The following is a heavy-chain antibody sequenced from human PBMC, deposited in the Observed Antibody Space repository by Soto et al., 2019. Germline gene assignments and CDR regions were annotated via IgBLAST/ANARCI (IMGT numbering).Heavy chain of an antibody. D-gene: IGHD1-26*01. Sequence: QVQLVQSGAEVKEPGASVKVSCKASGYTFTSLDINWVRQATGQGLEWMGWMNPNNGITGYAQKFRGRVTMTRDTSISTAYMELSSLRSEDTAVYYCARGVNAGVDYWGQGTLVTVSS. J-gene: IGHJ4*02. CDR3: ARGVNAGVDY. CDR2: MNPNNGIT. CDR1: GYTFTSLD. V-gene: IGHV1-8*01.